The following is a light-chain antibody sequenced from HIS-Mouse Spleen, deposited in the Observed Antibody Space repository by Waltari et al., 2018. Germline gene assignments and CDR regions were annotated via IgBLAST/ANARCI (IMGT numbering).Light chain of an antibody. V-gene: IGLV2-18*01. CDR2: EVS. J-gene: IGLJ1*01. CDR3: AAWDDSLNGYV. Sequence: QSALTQPPSVSGSPGQSVTISCPGTSSDVGSYNRVSWYQQPPGTAPKLMIYEVSNRPSGVPDRFSGSKSGNTASLTISGLQAEDEADYYCAAWDDSLNGYVFGTGTKVTVL. CDR1: SSDVGSYNR.